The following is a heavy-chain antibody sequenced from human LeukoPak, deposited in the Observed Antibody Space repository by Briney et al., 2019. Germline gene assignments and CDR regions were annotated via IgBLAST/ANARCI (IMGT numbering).Heavy chain of an antibody. CDR3: ARDGYYDILTGTDF. Sequence: ASVKVSCKTSGYFFPSYGISWVRQAPGQGLEWIGWITPSNGNTRYAQNFQGRVTVTTDTSTSSVYMELGSLRSDDTAVYYCARDGYYDILTGTDFWGQGTLVTVSS. J-gene: IGHJ4*02. V-gene: IGHV1-18*01. CDR2: ITPSNGNT. CDR1: GYFFPSYG. D-gene: IGHD3-9*01.